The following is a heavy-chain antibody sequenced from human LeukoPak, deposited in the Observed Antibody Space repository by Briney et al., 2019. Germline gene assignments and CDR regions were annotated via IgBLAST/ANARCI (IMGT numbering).Heavy chain of an antibody. CDR1: GGTFSSYA. J-gene: IGHJ6*03. CDR3: ARGLQEAELSDYYYMDV. CDR2: IIPILGTA. V-gene: IGHV1-69*05. Sequence: SVKVSCKASGGTFSSYAISWVRQAPGQGLEWMGGIIPILGTANYAQKFQGRVTITTDESTSTAYMELGSPRSEDTAVYYCARGLQEAELSDYYYMDVWGKGTTVTVSS. D-gene: IGHD1-7*01.